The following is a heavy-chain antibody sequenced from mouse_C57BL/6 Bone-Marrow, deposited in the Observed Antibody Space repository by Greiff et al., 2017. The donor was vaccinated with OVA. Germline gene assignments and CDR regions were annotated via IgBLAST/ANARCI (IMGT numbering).Heavy chain of an antibody. D-gene: IGHD1-1*01. CDR1: GFSLTSYG. V-gene: IGHV2-5*01. J-gene: IGHJ4*01. Sequence: VMLVESGPGLVQPSQSLSITCTVSGFSLTSYGVHWVRQSPGKGLEWLGVIWRGGSTDYNAAFMSRLSITKDNSTSQVFFKMNSLQADDTAIYYCAPTVYYYAMDYWGQGTSVTVSS. CDR3: APTVYYYAMDY. CDR2: IWRGGST.